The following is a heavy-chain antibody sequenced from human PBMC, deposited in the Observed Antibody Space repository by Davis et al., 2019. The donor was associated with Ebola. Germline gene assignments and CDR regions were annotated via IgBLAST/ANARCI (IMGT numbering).Heavy chain of an antibody. D-gene: IGHD6-6*01. J-gene: IGHJ4*02. Sequence: GESLKISCAASGFTFSSYAMHWVRQAPGKGLEWVAVISYDGSNKYYADSVKGRFTISRDNSKNTLYLQMNSLRAEDTAVYYCANIAARLVVDVDYWGQGTLVTVSS. V-gene: IGHV3-30-3*01. CDR2: ISYDGSNK. CDR3: ANIAARLVVDVDY. CDR1: GFTFSSYA.